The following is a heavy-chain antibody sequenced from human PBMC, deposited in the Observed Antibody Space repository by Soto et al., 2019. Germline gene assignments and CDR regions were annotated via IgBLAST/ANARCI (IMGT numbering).Heavy chain of an antibody. CDR2: IRSKAYGGTT. D-gene: IGHD7-27*01. CDR1: GFTFGDYA. CDR3: TRDANWGFTSAFDI. Sequence: GGSLRLSCTASGFTFGDYAMSWVRQAPGKGLEWVGFIRSKAYGGTTEYAASVKGRFTISRDDSKSIAYLQMNSLKTEDTAVYYCTRDANWGFTSAFDIWGQGTMVTVSS. J-gene: IGHJ3*02. V-gene: IGHV3-49*04.